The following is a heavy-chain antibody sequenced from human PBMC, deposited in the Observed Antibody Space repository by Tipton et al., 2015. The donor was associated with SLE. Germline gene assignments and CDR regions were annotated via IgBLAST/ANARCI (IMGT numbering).Heavy chain of an antibody. CDR3: ARDQGGSYRDWYFDL. CDR2: INSDGSST. J-gene: IGHJ2*01. Sequence: SLRLSCAASGFTFSSYWMHWVRQAPGKGLVWVSRINSDGSSTSYADSVKGRFTISRDNAKNTLYLQMNSLRAEDTAVYYCARDQGGSYRDWYFDLWGRGTLVTVSS. CDR1: GFTFSSYW. D-gene: IGHD1-26*01. V-gene: IGHV3-74*01.